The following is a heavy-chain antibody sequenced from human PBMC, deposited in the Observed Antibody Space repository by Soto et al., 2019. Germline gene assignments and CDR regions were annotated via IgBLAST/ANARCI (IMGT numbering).Heavy chain of an antibody. J-gene: IGHJ6*02. CDR3: ASTNPRAARQDYYYGMDV. Sequence: ASVKVSCKASGYTFTSYDINWVRQATGQGLEWMGWMNPNSGNTGYAQKFQGRVTMTRNTSISTAYMELSSLRSEDTAVYYCASTNPRAARQDYYYGMDVWGQGTTVTVSS. CDR1: GYTFTSYD. V-gene: IGHV1-8*01. CDR2: MNPNSGNT. D-gene: IGHD6-6*01.